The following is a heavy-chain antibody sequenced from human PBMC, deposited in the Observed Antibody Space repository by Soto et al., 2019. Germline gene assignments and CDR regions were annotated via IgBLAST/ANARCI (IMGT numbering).Heavy chain of an antibody. CDR1: GGSISSGGYS. CDR3: ARGPRGYCSSTSCYPVGFDP. Sequence: LSLTCAVSGGSISSGGYSWSWIRQPPGKGLEWIGYIYHSGSTYYNPSLKSRVTISVDRSKNQFSLKLSSVTAADTAVYYCARGPRGYCSSTSCYPVGFDPWGQGTLVTVSS. J-gene: IGHJ5*02. V-gene: IGHV4-30-2*01. D-gene: IGHD2-2*01. CDR2: IYHSGST.